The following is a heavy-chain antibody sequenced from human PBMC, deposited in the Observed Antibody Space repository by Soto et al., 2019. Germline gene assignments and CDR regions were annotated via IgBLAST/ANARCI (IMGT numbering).Heavy chain of an antibody. D-gene: IGHD1-26*01. CDR3: AKDKAGATGRYYYGMDF. CDR1: GFTFRNYD. J-gene: IGHJ6*02. CDR2: ISGSDDST. Sequence: PRLSCAASGFTFRNYDMCWVRQAPGKGLERVSAISGSDDSTYYEDSVKGRFTISRDNSKNTLYLQMNSLGAEDKAVYYCAKDKAGATGRYYYGMDFWGQGTTVTVSS. V-gene: IGHV3-23*01.